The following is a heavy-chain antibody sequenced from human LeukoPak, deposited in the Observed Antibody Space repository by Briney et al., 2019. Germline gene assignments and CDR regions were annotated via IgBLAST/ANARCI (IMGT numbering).Heavy chain of an antibody. V-gene: IGHV5-51*01. J-gene: IGHJ4*02. Sequence: GESLRISCEGSGYSFSNYWIGWVRQMPGKGLEWMGIIYPGDYETRYSPSFQGLVTISVDKSISTAYLQWSSLKASDTAMYYCAIPPGYCGNDCSFDHWGQGTLVTVSS. CDR1: GYSFSNYW. D-gene: IGHD2-21*02. CDR3: AIPPGYCGNDCSFDH. CDR2: IYPGDYET.